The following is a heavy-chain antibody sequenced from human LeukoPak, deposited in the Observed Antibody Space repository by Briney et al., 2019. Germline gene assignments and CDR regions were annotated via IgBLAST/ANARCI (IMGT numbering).Heavy chain of an antibody. V-gene: IGHV4-4*02. J-gene: IGHJ4*02. CDR3: ARVGGLRLFDY. D-gene: IGHD5-12*01. Sequence: SETLSRTCAVSGGSISSSNWWSWVRQPPGKGLEWIGEIYHSGSTNYNPSLKSQVTISVDKSKNQFSLKLSSVTAADTAVYYCARVGGLRLFDYWGQGTLVTVSS. CDR1: GGSISSSNW. CDR2: IYHSGST.